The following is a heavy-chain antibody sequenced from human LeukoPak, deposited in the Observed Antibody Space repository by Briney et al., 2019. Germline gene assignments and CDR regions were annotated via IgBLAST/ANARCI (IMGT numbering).Heavy chain of an antibody. J-gene: IGHJ4*02. V-gene: IGHV3-74*01. Sequence: GESLKISCAASGFTFSSYWMHWVRQAPGKGLVWVSRINSDGSSTSYADSVKGRFTISRDNAKNTLYLQMNSLRAEDTAVYYCARADTAMVYDYFDYWGQGTLVTVSS. CDR2: INSDGSST. CDR3: ARADTAMVYDYFDY. CDR1: GFTFSSYW. D-gene: IGHD5-18*01.